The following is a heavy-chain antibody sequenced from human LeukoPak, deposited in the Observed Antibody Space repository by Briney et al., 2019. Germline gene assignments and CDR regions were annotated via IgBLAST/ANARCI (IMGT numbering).Heavy chain of an antibody. J-gene: IGHJ4*02. CDR2: IYDSGST. CDR3: AGVRTAGTGPDY. Sequence: SETLSLTCTVSGGSMTGDSWNWIRRAPGKRLEWIGNIYDSGSTHYNPSLRSRVTISVDTSKNQLSLKLSSATAADTAVYFCAGVRTAGTGPDYWGQGTLVTVSS. CDR1: GGSMTGDS. V-gene: IGHV4-59*13. D-gene: IGHD6-13*01.